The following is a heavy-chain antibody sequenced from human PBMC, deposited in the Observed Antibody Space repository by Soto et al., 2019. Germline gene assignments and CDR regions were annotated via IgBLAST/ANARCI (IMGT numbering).Heavy chain of an antibody. V-gene: IGHV3-9*01. Sequence: EVQLVESGGGLVQPGRSLRLSCAASGFTFDDYAMHWVRQAPGKGLEWVSDISWNGGYIDYADSVKGRFTISRDNAKNALYLQMNSLRAEDTALYYCAKDMSGYDSGAFAIWGQGTIVTVSS. CDR1: GFTFDDYA. J-gene: IGHJ3*02. CDR3: AKDMSGYDSGAFAI. CDR2: ISWNGGYI. D-gene: IGHD5-12*01.